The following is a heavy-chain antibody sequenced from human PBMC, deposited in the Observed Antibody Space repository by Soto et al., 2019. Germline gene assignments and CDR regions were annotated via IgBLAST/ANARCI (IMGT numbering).Heavy chain of an antibody. CDR3: AKSAGQYEPHYGTDV. V-gene: IGHV4-30-4*01. CDR1: GCSISSGDYF. J-gene: IGHJ6*02. CDR2: IYNSGSA. D-gene: IGHD2-2*01. Sequence: SETLSLTCTVSGCSISSGDYFWSWIRQPPGKGLEWIGHIYNSGSAYYHPSLKSRVTISVDTSKNQFSLKLSSVTAADTAVYYCAKSAGQYEPHYGTDVWGQGTTVTVSS.